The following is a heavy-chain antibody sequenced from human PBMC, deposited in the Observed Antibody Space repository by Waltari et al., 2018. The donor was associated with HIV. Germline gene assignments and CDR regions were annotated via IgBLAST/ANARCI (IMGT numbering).Heavy chain of an antibody. V-gene: IGHV4-39*07. J-gene: IGHJ3*02. CDR3: GGDCSSTSCDARALDS. Sequence: QLQLQESGPGLVKPSETVSLTCTVSGGSISSSSYYWCWLRQPPGKGLEWIGRIFYSGSTYYDPALKRRVARAVDTAEQQFALKLSSVTGADTAVYYCGGDCSSTSCDARALDSWGQGTMVTVSS. D-gene: IGHD2-2*01. CDR1: GGSISSSSYY. CDR2: IFYSGST.